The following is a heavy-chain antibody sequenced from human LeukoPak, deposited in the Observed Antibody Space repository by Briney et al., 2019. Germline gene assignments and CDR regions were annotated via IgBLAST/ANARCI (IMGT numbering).Heavy chain of an antibody. CDR1: GFTLSNYW. D-gene: IGHD1-26*01. V-gene: IGHV3-7*01. CDR2: I. CDR3: ARWEARDTWVYDY. Sequence: GGSLRLSCAASGFTLSNYWMSWVRQAPGKGLEWVANIVGSVKGRFTVSRDNAKNSLYLQMNSLRAEDTAVYYCARWEARDTWVYDYWGQGTLVTVSS. J-gene: IGHJ4*02.